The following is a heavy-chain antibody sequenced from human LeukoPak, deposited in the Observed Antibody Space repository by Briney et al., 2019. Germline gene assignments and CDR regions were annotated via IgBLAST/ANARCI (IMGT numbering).Heavy chain of an antibody. D-gene: IGHD5-24*01. CDR3: ARHRRDGYKYYFDY. CDR1: GGSISSYY. J-gene: IGHJ4*02. CDR2: IYYSGST. V-gene: IGHV4-59*08. Sequence: PSETLSLTCTVSGGSISSYYWSWIRQPPGKGLEWIGYIYYSGSTNYNPSLKSRVTISVDTSKNQFSLKLSSVTAAGTAVYYCARHRRDGYKYYFDYWGQGTLVTVSS.